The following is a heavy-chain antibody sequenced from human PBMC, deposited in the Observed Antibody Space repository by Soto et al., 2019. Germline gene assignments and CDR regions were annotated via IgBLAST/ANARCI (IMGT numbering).Heavy chain of an antibody. CDR2: IYYSGTT. CDR3: ARLHAYCISSSCHGHYAMDV. J-gene: IGHJ6*02. CDR1: SASISSSSYT. Sequence: QLQLQESGPGLVKPSETLSLTCTVSSASISSSSYTWGWIRQPPGKGREWIGSIYYSGTTYYNPSLNRRVPVSVHTSKHQFSLKVTSVTAADTAVYYCARLHAYCISSSCHGHYAMDVWGQGTTVTVSS. D-gene: IGHD2-2*01. V-gene: IGHV4-39*01.